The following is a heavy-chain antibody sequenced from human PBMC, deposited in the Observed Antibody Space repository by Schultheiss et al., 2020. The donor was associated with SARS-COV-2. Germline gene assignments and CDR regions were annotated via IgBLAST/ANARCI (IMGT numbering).Heavy chain of an antibody. CDR2: ISYDGSNK. CDR3: ARCRTPIVVVAAMFY. J-gene: IGHJ4*02. Sequence: GESLKISCAASGFTFSSYEMNWVRQAPGKGLEWVAVISYDGSNKYYADFVKGRFTISRDNSKNTLYLQMNSLRAEDTAVYYCARCRTPIVVVAAMFYWGQGTLVTVSS. D-gene: IGHD2-15*01. V-gene: IGHV3-30*03. CDR1: GFTFSSYE.